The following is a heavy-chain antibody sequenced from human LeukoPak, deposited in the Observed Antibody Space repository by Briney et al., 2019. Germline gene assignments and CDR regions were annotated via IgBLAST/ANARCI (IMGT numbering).Heavy chain of an antibody. CDR2: INHDGSER. CDR1: GFTFSSYA. V-gene: IGHV3-7*01. D-gene: IGHD3-9*01. CDR3: ATFVGTVSAGYTVPGGLLV. J-gene: IGHJ6*04. Sequence: QPGGSLRLSCAASGFTFSSYAMSWVRRAPGKGLEWVANINHDGSERFYLDSVRGRFTISRDNTKNSLYLQMNSLRAEDTAVYYCATFVGTVSAGYTVPGGLLVWGKGTTVSVSS.